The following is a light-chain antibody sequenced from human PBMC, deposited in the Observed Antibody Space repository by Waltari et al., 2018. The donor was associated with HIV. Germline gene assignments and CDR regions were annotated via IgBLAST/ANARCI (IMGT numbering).Light chain of an antibody. CDR2: GAS. V-gene: IGKV1D-12*01. J-gene: IGKJ5*01. CDR1: QALAAW. Sequence: DIRMTQSPSYVSASVGDRITITCRATQALAAWLAWYQQRPGKAPKLLIHGASNLQGGVPSRFRGSGSGTTFTLTVTNLQPEDFAIYFCQQTNSFPITFGQGTRLDNK. CDR3: QQTNSFPIT.